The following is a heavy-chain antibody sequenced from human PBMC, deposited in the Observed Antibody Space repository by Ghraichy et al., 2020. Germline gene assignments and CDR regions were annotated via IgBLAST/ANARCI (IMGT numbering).Heavy chain of an antibody. V-gene: IGHV5-51*01. D-gene: IGHD6-13*01. CDR3: ARQGPRAYSSSWYYLGY. J-gene: IGHJ4*02. Sequence: GSLNISCKGSGYSFTSYWIGWVRQMPGKGLEWMGIIYPGDSDTRYSPPFQGQVTISADKSLSTAYLQWNSLKASDTAMYYCARQGPRAYSSSWYYLGYWGQGTLVTVSS. CDR2: IYPGDSDT. CDR1: GYSFTSYW.